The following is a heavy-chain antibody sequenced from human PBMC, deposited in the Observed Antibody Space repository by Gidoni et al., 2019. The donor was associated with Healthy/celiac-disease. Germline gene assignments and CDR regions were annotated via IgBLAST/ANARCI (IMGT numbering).Heavy chain of an antibody. D-gene: IGHD3-10*01. Sequence: QGQLVESGGGVVQPGRSLRLPCEASGFTFSSDVMHWVRQAPGKGLDWVAVISYDGSNKYYADSVKGRFTISRDNSKNTLYLQMNSLRAEDTAVYYCAKGASRSGSYCFDYWGQGTLVTVSS. V-gene: IGHV3-30*18. J-gene: IGHJ4*02. CDR2: ISYDGSNK. CDR1: GFTFSSDV. CDR3: AKGASRSGSYCFDY.